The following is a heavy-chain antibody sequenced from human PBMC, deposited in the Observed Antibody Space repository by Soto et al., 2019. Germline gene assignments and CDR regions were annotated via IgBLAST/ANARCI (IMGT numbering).Heavy chain of an antibody. V-gene: IGHV3-33*01. CDR1: GFTFSSFG. J-gene: IGHJ6*02. Sequence: GGSLRLSCAASGFTFSSFGMHWVRQAPGKGLEWVSLIWYDGSKKSYGDSVKGRFTISRDNSRNTVYLQMNSLRADDTAVHYCARDASYYSLWSGYYPSRNGMDVWGQGTTVTV. CDR3: ARDASYYSLWSGYYPSRNGMDV. CDR2: IWYDGSKK. D-gene: IGHD3-3*01.